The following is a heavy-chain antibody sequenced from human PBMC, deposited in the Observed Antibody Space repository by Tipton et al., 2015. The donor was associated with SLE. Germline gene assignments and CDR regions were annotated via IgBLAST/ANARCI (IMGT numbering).Heavy chain of an antibody. CDR1: GGSISSSSYY. CDR3: ARGSGGHSGSYFGAFDI. D-gene: IGHD1-26*01. J-gene: IGHJ3*02. CDR2: IYYSGST. Sequence: TLSLTCTVSGGSISSSSYYWGWIRQPPGKGLEWIGSIYYSGSTYYNPSLKSRVTISVDTSKNQFSLKLSSVTAADTAVYYWARGSGGHSGSYFGAFDIWGQGTMVTVSS. V-gene: IGHV4-39*07.